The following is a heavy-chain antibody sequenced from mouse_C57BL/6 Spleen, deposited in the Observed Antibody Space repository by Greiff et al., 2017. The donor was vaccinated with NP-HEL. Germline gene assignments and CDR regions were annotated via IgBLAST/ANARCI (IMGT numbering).Heavy chain of an antibody. CDR3: ARGGYDYDGIWFAY. CDR2: IDPSDSET. J-gene: IGHJ3*01. V-gene: IGHV1-52*01. D-gene: IGHD2-4*01. CDR1: GYTFTSYW. Sequence: QVQLQQPGAELVRPGSSVKLSCKASGYTFTSYWMHWVKQRPIQGLEWIGNIDPSDSETHYNQKFKDKATLTVDKSSSTAYMQLSSLTSEDSAVYYCARGGYDYDGIWFAYRGQGTLVTVSA.